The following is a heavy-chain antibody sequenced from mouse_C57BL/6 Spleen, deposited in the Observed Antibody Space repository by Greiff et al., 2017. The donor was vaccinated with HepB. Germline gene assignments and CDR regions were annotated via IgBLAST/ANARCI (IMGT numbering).Heavy chain of an antibody. CDR1: GFTFSSYG. V-gene: IGHV5-6*01. CDR3: ARRDDGYYGAMDY. D-gene: IGHD2-3*01. CDR2: ISSGGSYT. Sequence: EVQLVESGGDLVKPGGSLKLSCAASGFTFSSYGMSWVRQTPDKRLEWVATISSGGSYTYYPDSVKGRFTISRDNAKNTLYLQMSSLKSEDTAMYYCARRDDGYYGAMDYWGQGTSVTVSS. J-gene: IGHJ4*01.